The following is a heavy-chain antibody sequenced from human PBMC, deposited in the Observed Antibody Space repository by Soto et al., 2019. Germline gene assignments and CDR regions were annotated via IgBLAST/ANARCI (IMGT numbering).Heavy chain of an antibody. D-gene: IGHD3-10*01. CDR1: GGSFSGYY. CDR3: ARGCRVGETNNWFDP. J-gene: IGHJ5*02. Sequence: KTSETLSLTCAVYGGSFSGYYWSWIRQPPGKGLEWIGEINHSGSTNYNPSLKSRVTISVDTSKNQFSLKLSSVTAADTAVYYCARGCRVGETNNWFDPWGQGTLVTVSS. CDR2: INHSGST. V-gene: IGHV4-34*01.